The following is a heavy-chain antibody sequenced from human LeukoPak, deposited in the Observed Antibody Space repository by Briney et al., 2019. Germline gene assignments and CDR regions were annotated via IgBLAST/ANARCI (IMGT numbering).Heavy chain of an antibody. V-gene: IGHV1-2*02. J-gene: IGHJ6*03. Sequence: ASVKVSCKASGYTFTGYYMHWVRQAPGQGLEWMGWINPDSGYTNYAQKVQGRVTMTRDTSINTAYMELSRLTSDDTAVYYCATDPRTTVFGTFRYYYMDVWGEGTTVAVSS. D-gene: IGHD3-3*01. CDR2: INPDSGYT. CDR1: GYTFTGYY. CDR3: ATDPRTTVFGTFRYYYMDV.